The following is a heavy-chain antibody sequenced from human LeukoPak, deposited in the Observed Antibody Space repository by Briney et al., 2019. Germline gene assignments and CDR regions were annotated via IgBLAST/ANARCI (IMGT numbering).Heavy chain of an antibody. CDR3: ARGLGPSGSYHNWFDP. J-gene: IGHJ5*02. CDR1: GDSINSYH. V-gene: IGHV4-59*08. D-gene: IGHD1-26*01. Sequence: SETLSLTCTISGDSINSYHWSWLRQPPGSKLEWIGYFYYSGVTNYNPSLKSRVTMSLDTSKKQFSLKLSSVTAADTAVYYCARGLGPSGSYHNWFDPWGQGTLVTVSS. CDR2: FYYSGVT.